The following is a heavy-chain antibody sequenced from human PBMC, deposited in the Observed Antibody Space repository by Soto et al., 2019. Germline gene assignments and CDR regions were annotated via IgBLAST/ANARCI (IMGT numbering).Heavy chain of an antibody. V-gene: IGHV3-30*04. D-gene: IGHD4-4*01. CDR3: ARARVTSGPQDAFDI. J-gene: IGHJ3*02. Sequence: GGSLRLSCAASGFTFSSYAMHWVRQAPGKGLEWVAVISYDGSNKYYADSVKGRFTISRDNSKNTLYLQMNSLRAEDTAVYYCARARVTSGPQDAFDIWGQGTMVTVSS. CDR1: GFTFSSYA. CDR2: ISYDGSNK.